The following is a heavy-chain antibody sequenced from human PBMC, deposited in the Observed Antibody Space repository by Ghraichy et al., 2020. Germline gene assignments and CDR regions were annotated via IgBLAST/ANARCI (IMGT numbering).Heavy chain of an antibody. CDR3: VTCTIVVVPRAAFDV. D-gene: IGHD3-22*01. CDR1: GLTFSGYE. Sequence: GGSLSLSCAASGLTFSGYEMNWVRQVPWKGLEWVSYISASGSTIHYADSVKGRFTISRDNTKNSLYLQMNTLSAEDSAVYYCVTCTIVVVPRAAFDVWGQGTMVTVSS. J-gene: IGHJ3*01. CDR2: ISASGSTI. V-gene: IGHV3-48*03.